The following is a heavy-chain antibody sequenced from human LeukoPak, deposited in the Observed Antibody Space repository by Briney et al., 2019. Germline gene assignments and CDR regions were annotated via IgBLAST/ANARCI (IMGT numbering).Heavy chain of an antibody. V-gene: IGHV5-51*01. J-gene: IGHJ4*02. Sequence: GESLKISCKRSGYSFTSYWIGWVRQMPGKGLEWMAIIYPGDSDTRYSPSFQGQVTTSADKSISTAYLQWSNLKASDTARYYCARSTDSSGYYDYFDYWGQGTLVTVSS. CDR2: IYPGDSDT. D-gene: IGHD3-22*01. CDR1: GYSFTSYW. CDR3: ARSTDSSGYYDYFDY.